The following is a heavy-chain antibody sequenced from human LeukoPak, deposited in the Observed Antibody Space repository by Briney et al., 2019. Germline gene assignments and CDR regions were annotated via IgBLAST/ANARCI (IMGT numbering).Heavy chain of an antibody. Sequence: GASVKVSCKASGYTFTSYGISWVRQAPGQGLEWMGWISAYNGNTNYAQKLQGRVTMTTDTSTSTAYMELRSLRSDDTAVYYCARGRTYYDILTGSPHLDYWGQGTLVTVSS. CDR1: GYTFTSYG. CDR3: ARGRTYYDILTGSPHLDY. CDR2: ISAYNGNT. D-gene: IGHD3-9*01. V-gene: IGHV1-18*01. J-gene: IGHJ4*02.